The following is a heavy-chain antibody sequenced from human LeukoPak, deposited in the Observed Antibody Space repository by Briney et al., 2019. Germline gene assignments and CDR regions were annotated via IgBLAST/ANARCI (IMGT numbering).Heavy chain of an antibody. CDR2: IIPIFGTA. CDR3: ARAYSSSWYPYYFDS. D-gene: IGHD6-13*01. V-gene: IGHV1-69*06. Sequence: SVKVSCKASGVTFSSYAISWVRQAPGQGLEGRGGIIPIFGTANYAQKFQGRVTITADKSTSTAYLELSSLRSEDTAVYYCARAYSSSWYPYYFDSWGQGTLVTVSS. CDR1: GVTFSSYA. J-gene: IGHJ4*02.